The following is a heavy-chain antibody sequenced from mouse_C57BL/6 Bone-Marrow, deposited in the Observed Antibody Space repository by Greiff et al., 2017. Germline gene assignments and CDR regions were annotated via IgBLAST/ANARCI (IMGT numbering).Heavy chain of an antibody. Sequence: EVQLQESGGGLVKPGGSLKLSCAASGFTFSDYGMHWVRQAPEKGLEWVAYISSGSSTIYYADTVKGRFTISRANAKNTLFLQMTSLRSEDTAMYYCARASQAYYYAMDDWGQGTSVTVSS. J-gene: IGHJ4*01. D-gene: IGHD3-2*02. V-gene: IGHV5-17*01. CDR3: ARASQAYYYAMDD. CDR2: ISSGSSTI. CDR1: GFTFSDYG.